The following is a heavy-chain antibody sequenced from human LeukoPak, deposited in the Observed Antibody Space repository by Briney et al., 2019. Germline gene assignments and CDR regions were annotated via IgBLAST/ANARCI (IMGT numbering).Heavy chain of an antibody. CDR3: ARDCKGMVRGNDGMDV. D-gene: IGHD3-10*01. J-gene: IGHJ6*02. Sequence: SVKVSCKASGGTFSSYAISWVRQAPGQGLEWMGGIIPIFGTANYAQKFQGRVTITADESTSTAYMELSSLRSEDTAVYYCARDCKGMVRGNDGMDVWGQGTTVTVSS. CDR1: GGTFSSYA. V-gene: IGHV1-69*13. CDR2: IIPIFGTA.